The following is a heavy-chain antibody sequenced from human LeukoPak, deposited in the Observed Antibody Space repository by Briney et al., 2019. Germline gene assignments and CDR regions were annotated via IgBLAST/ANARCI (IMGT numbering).Heavy chain of an antibody. CDR3: ARNWGLAPCSSTSCNTYYYYGMDV. J-gene: IGHJ6*02. CDR2: INHSGST. V-gene: IGHV4-34*01. CDR1: GGSFSGYY. Sequence: PSETLSLTCAVYGGSFSGYYWSWIRQPPGKGLEWIGEINHSGSTNYNPSLKSRVTISVDTSKNQFSLKLSSVTAADTAVYYCARNWGLAPCSSTSCNTYYYYGMDVWGQGTTVTVSS. D-gene: IGHD2-2*02.